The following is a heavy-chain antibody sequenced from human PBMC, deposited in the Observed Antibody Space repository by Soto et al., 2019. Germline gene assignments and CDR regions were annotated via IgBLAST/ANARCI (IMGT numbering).Heavy chain of an antibody. V-gene: IGHV5-51*01. CDR1: GYSFTSYW. CDR3: AILDCSGGSCYYDAFDI. Sequence: GESLKISCKGSGYSFTSYWIGWVRQMPGKGLEWMGIIYPGDSDTRYSPSFQGQVTISADKSISTAYLQWSSLKASDTAIYYCAILDCSGGSCYYDAFDIWVKGTRVTGSS. D-gene: IGHD2-15*01. CDR2: IYPGDSDT. J-gene: IGHJ3*02.